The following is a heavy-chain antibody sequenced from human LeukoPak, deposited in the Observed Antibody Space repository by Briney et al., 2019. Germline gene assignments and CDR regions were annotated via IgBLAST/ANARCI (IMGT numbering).Heavy chain of an antibody. J-gene: IGHJ4*02. CDR1: GFTFSSYW. Sequence: GGSLRLSCAASGFTFSSYWMTWVRQAPGKGLEWVANIKYDGREKYYVDSVKGRFSISRDSAKNSLYLQMNSLRDEDTAVYYCTPHRDGNFPFDYWGQGTLVTVSS. CDR3: TPHRDGNFPFDY. D-gene: IGHD5-24*01. V-gene: IGHV3-7*01. CDR2: IKYDGREK.